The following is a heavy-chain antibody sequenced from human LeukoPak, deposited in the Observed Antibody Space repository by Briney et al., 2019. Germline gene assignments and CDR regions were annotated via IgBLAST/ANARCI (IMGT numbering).Heavy chain of an antibody. Sequence: PGGSLRLSCAASGFTFSSYGMSWVRQAPGKGLEWVSAISGSGGSTYYADSVKGRFTISRDNSKNTLYLQMNSLRAEDTAVYYCAKPAATEVPALLWCFDYWGQGTLVTVSS. V-gene: IGHV3-23*01. CDR1: GFTFSSYG. CDR2: ISGSGGST. D-gene: IGHD2-2*01. CDR3: AKPAATEVPALLWCFDY. J-gene: IGHJ4*02.